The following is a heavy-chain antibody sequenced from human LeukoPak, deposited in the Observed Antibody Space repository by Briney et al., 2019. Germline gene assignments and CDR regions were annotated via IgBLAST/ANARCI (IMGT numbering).Heavy chain of an antibody. J-gene: IGHJ3*02. V-gene: IGHV5-51*01. CDR3: ATTDRGYCSGGSCYLGAFDI. CDR1: GSRFTSYW. CDR2: IYPGDSDT. D-gene: IGHD2-15*01. Sequence: GASLKISCKGSGSRFTSYWIGGVRQMPGKGLEGMGIIYPGDSDTRYSPSFQGQVTISADKSITTADLQWSSLKASDTAMYYCATTDRGYCSGGSCYLGAFDIGGQGTMVTVS.